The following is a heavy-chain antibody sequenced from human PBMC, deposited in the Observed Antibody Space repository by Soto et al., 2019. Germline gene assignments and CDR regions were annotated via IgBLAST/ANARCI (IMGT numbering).Heavy chain of an antibody. CDR3: ARAGTYGSYMSGFLAAALAYGDY. CDR1: GYTFTSYG. V-gene: IGHV1-18*01. CDR2: ISAYNGNT. J-gene: IGHJ4*02. Sequence: QVQLVQSGAEVKKPGASVKVSCKASGYTFTSYGISWVRQAPGQGLEWMGWISAYNGNTNYAQKLQGRVTMTTDTSTITDYMALRSLRSDDTAVYYCARAGTYGSYMSGFLAAALAYGDYWGQGTLVTVSS. D-gene: IGHD1-26*01.